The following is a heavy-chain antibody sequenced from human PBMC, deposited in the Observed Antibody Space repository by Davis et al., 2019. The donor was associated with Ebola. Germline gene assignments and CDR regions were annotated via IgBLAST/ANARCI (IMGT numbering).Heavy chain of an antibody. CDR3: ARGWPSTVTTDYYAMDV. CDR1: GGSISSGDFY. J-gene: IGHJ6*04. D-gene: IGHD4-17*01. V-gene: IGHV4-30-4*01. CDR2: TYSSGNA. Sequence: SETLSLTCTVSGGSISSGDFYWSWVRQPPGEGLEWIGYTYSSGNAYYNPSLKSRLTISLDASTSQFSLKLSSVTAADTAVYYCARGWPSTVTTDYYAMDVWGKGTTVTVSS.